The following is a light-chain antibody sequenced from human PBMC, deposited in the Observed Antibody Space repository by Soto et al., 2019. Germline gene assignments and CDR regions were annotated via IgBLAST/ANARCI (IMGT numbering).Light chain of an antibody. CDR1: SSDVRDYNF. Sequence: QSALTQPASVSGSPGQSITISCTGTSSDVRDYNFVSWYQQRPGKAPRLIISDVSDRPSGVSNRFSGSKSGDTASLTISGLQAEDEADYYCSSYPHSIDIGLFGGGTKVTVL. CDR3: SSYPHSIDIGL. J-gene: IGLJ2*01. CDR2: DVS. V-gene: IGLV2-14*03.